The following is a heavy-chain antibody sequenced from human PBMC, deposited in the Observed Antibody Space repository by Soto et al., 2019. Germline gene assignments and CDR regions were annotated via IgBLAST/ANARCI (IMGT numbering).Heavy chain of an antibody. CDR1: GGTFSSYA. V-gene: IGHV1-69*13. Sequence: SVKVSCKASGGTFSSYANSWVRQAPGQGLEWMGGIIPIFGTANYAQKFQGRVTITADESTSTAYMELSSLRSEDTAVYYCARDLVAPPYSYGLFFDYWGQGTLVTVSS. J-gene: IGHJ4*02. D-gene: IGHD5-18*01. CDR2: IIPIFGTA. CDR3: ARDLVAPPYSYGLFFDY.